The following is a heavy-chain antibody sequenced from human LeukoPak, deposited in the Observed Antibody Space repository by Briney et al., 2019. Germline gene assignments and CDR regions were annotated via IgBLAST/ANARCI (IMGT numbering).Heavy chain of an antibody. CDR3: ASTYCSGGSCYDTRQIGYYYGMDV. J-gene: IGHJ6*02. V-gene: IGHV3-23*01. D-gene: IGHD2-15*01. Sequence: GGSLRLSCAASGFTFSSYAMSWVRQAPGKGLEWVSAISGSGGSTYYADSVKGRFTISRDNSKNSLYLQMNSLRAEDTAVYYCASTYCSGGSCYDTRQIGYYYGMDVWGQGTTVTVSS. CDR1: GFTFSSYA. CDR2: ISGSGGST.